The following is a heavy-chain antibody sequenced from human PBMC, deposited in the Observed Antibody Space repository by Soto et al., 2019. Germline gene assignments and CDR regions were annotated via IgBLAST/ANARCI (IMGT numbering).Heavy chain of an antibody. D-gene: IGHD2-15*01. J-gene: IGHJ4*02. CDR3: ASIPAAPTQVRDY. CDR2: ISAYNGNT. Sequence: QVQLVQSGAEVKKPGASVKVSCKASGYTFTSYGISWVRQAPGQGLEWMGWISAYNGNTNYAQKLQGRVTMTTDTSTSPAYMDMRRLTSDHTAVYYCASIPAAPTQVRDYWGQGTLVTVSS. V-gene: IGHV1-18*01. CDR1: GYTFTSYG.